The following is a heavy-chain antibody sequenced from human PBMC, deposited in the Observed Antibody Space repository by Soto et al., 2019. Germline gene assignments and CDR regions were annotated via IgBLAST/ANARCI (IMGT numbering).Heavy chain of an antibody. Sequence: EEQLVESGGGLVQPGGSLRLSCAASGFTLSGDWISWVRQAPGKGLEWVANIKQDGSEKYYVDSVKGRFTNSRDNAKNSLFLQMNSLRAEDTAVYYCARVGVSGSVPPFDYWGQGTLVTVSS. CDR2: IKQDGSEK. J-gene: IGHJ4*02. D-gene: IGHD3-10*01. CDR3: ARVGVSGSVPPFDY. V-gene: IGHV3-7*05. CDR1: GFTLSGDW.